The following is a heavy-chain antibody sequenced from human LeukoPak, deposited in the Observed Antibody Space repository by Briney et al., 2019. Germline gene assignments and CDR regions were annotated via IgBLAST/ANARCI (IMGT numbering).Heavy chain of an antibody. CDR2: IYYSGST. Sequence: KPSETLSLTCTVSGGSISSDNYYWGWIRQPPGKGLEWIVSIYYSGSTYYNPSLKSRVTISVDTSKTQFSLKLISVTAADTAVYYCARKGDVVVVAGNWFDPWGQGTVVTVSS. V-gene: IGHV4-39*01. CDR3: ARKGDVVVVAGNWFDP. CDR1: GGSISSDNYY. J-gene: IGHJ5*02. D-gene: IGHD2-15*01.